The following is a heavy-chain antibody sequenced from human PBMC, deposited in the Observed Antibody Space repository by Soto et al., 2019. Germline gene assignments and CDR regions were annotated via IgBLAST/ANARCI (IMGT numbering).Heavy chain of an antibody. D-gene: IGHD5-12*01. V-gene: IGHV4-59*01. J-gene: IGHJ4*02. CDR2: IYYSGST. Sequence: SETLTLTCTVSGGSMSSSYWSWIRQSPGKGLAWIGHIYYSGSTNDNPSLKSRVDISLDTAKNQFSLMLSSVTAADTAVYYCARGEWLATINPYFAYWGQGTLVTVSS. CDR3: ARGEWLATINPYFAY. CDR1: GGSMSSSY.